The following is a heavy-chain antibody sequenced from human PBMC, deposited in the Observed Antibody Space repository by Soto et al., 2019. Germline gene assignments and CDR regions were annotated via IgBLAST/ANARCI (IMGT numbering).Heavy chain of an antibody. Sequence: QVQLGQSGAEVKKPGASVKVSCKASGYTFTSYDINWGRQATGQGREWMGWMNHNSGNTGYAQKFQGRVTMTRNTSISTAYMELSSLRSEETAVYYCARVITLSDFWSGYYTGPNWFDPWGQGTLVTVSS. CDR2: MNHNSGNT. CDR1: GYTFTSYD. CDR3: ARVITLSDFWSGYYTGPNWFDP. D-gene: IGHD3-3*01. J-gene: IGHJ5*02. V-gene: IGHV1-8*01.